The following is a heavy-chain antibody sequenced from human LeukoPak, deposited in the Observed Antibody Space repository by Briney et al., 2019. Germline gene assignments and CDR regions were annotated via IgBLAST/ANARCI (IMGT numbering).Heavy chain of an antibody. Sequence: SVKFSCKASRGTFISYTISCVRQSPGQGIEWMGRIIPLLGIANYAQKFQGRVTITADKSTSTAYMELSSLRSEDTAVYYCARGDGYSFDYWGQGTLVTVSS. CDR3: ARGDGYSFDY. CDR1: RGTFISYT. J-gene: IGHJ4*02. D-gene: IGHD5-24*01. V-gene: IGHV1-69*02. CDR2: IIPLLGIA.